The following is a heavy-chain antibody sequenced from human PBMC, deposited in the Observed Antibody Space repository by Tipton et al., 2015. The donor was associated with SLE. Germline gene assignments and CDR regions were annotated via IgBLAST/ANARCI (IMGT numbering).Heavy chain of an antibody. Sequence: SLRLSCAASGFTFSSYAMSWVRQAPGKGLEWVSAISGSGGSTYYADSVKGRFTISRDNSKNTLYLQMNSLRAEDTAVYYCAKASRPSVGYCSSTSCYADYWGQGTLVTVSS. CDR1: GFTFSSYA. J-gene: IGHJ4*02. CDR2: ISGSGGST. CDR3: AKASRPSVGYCSSTSCYADY. V-gene: IGHV3-23*01. D-gene: IGHD2-2*01.